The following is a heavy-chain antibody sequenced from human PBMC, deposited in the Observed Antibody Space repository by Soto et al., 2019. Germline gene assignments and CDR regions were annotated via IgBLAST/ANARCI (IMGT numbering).Heavy chain of an antibody. Sequence: QVQLQESGPGLVKPSETLSLTCTVSGGSISSYYWSWIRQPPGKGLEWIGYIYYSGSTNYNPSLKSRVTISVDTSKNQFALKLSSVTAADTAVYYCAGTVRGVIITADWFDPWGQGTMVTVSS. D-gene: IGHD3-10*01. CDR3: AGTVRGVIITADWFDP. J-gene: IGHJ5*02. CDR2: IYYSGST. V-gene: IGHV4-59*01. CDR1: GGSISSYY.